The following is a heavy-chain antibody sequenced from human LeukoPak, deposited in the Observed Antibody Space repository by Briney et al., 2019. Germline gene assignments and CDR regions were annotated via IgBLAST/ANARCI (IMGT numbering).Heavy chain of an antibody. Sequence: GGSLRLSCAASGFTFSSYSMNWVRQAPGKGLEWVSSISSSSIYKYYADSVKGRFTISRDNAKNSLYLQMNSLRAEDTAVYYCAELGITMIGGVWGKGTTVTISS. J-gene: IGHJ6*04. V-gene: IGHV3-21*01. CDR1: GFTFSSYS. D-gene: IGHD3-10*02. CDR2: ISSSSIYK. CDR3: AELGITMIGGV.